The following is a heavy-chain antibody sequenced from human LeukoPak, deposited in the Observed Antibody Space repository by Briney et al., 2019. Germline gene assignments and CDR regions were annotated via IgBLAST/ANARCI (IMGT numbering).Heavy chain of an antibody. CDR3: AKGSYYDSSGSFYFDY. J-gene: IGHJ4*02. CDR2: INPDGRDT. CDR1: GYSFTSYW. Sequence: GESLKISCKGSGYSFTSYWIGWVRQMPGKGLEWVAHINPDGRDTYYVDSVKGRFTISRDNSKNTLYVQVNSLGTEDTAAYYCAKGSYYDSSGSFYFDYWGQGTLVTVSS. V-gene: IGHV3-7*05. D-gene: IGHD3-22*01.